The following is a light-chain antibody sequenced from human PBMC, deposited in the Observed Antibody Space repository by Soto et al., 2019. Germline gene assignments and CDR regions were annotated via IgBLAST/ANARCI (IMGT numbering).Light chain of an antibody. J-gene: IGKJ3*01. CDR3: QQRSTWPPFS. CDR1: QAVNTR. CDR2: DAS. V-gene: IGKV3-11*01. Sequence: VLPESPDTRSSFPRDNVTPTFRASQAVNTRLAWYQHKLGQTPRLLIYDASNRATGIPVRFSGSGSGTDFTLTISSLEPEDFAVYYCQQRSTWPPFSFGPGTKVDI.